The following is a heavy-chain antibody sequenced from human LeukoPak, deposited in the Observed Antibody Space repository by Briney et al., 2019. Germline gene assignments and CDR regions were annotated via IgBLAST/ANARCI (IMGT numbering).Heavy chain of an antibody. V-gene: IGHV4-4*02. CDR1: GGSVINTNW. CDR3: AREGGFYRPLDY. Sequence: SGTLSLTCGVSGGSVINTNWWTWVRQPPGKGLEWIGEVHLDGRTDYNPSLESRLTMSVDVSENQVSLKLTSVTAADTAVYYCAREGGFYRPLDYSGQGTLVTVSS. CDR2: VHLDGRT. J-gene: IGHJ4*02. D-gene: IGHD3-3*01.